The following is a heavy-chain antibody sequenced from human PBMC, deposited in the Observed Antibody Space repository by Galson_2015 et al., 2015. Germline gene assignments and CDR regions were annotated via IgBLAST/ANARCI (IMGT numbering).Heavy chain of an antibody. CDR3: ARDDYGDYPLDY. V-gene: IGHV1-46*01. D-gene: IGHD4-17*01. CDR1: GYTFTSYY. CDR2: INPSGGST. Sequence: SVKVSCKASGYTFTSYYMHWVRQAPGRGLEWMGIINPSGGSTSYAQKFQGRVTMTRDTSTSTVYMELSSLRSEDTAVYYCARDDYGDYPLDYWGQGTLVTVSS. J-gene: IGHJ4*02.